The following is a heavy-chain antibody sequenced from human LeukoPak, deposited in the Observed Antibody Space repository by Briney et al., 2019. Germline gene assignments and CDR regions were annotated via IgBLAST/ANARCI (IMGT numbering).Heavy chain of an antibody. J-gene: IGHJ4*02. CDR2: INSDGSST. D-gene: IGHD5-24*01. CDR3: ARGGITYDY. V-gene: IGHV3-74*01. Sequence: GGSLRLSCAASGFTFSTYGMSWVRQAPGKGLVWVSRINSDGSSTSYADSVKGRFTISRDNAKNTLYLQMNSLRAEDTAVYYCARGGITYDYWGQGTLVTVSS. CDR1: GFTFSTYG.